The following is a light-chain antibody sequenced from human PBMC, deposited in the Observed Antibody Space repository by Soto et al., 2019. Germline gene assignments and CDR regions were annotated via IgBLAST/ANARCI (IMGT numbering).Light chain of an antibody. Sequence: QSVLAQPASVSGSPGQSITISCTGTSSDVGACNYVSWYQQHPVKAPKLIIYEVNNRPSGGSNRFSGSKSGNTASLTISGLQAEDEADYYCSSHTRSSTYVFGTGTKVTV. CDR3: SSHTRSSTYV. CDR1: SSDVGACNY. V-gene: IGLV2-14*01. J-gene: IGLJ1*01. CDR2: EVN.